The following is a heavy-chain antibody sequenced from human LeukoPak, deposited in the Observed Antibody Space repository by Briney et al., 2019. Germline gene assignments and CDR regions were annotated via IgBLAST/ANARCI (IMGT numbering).Heavy chain of an antibody. V-gene: IGHV4-39*07. CDR2: IYYSGST. Sequence: SETLSLTCTVSGGSISSSSYYWGWIRQPPGKGLEWIGSIYYSGSTYYNPSLKSRVTISVDTSKNQFSLKLSSVTAADTAVYYCASLPAAKEVYYYMDVWGKGTTVTVSS. CDR3: ASLPAAKEVYYYMDV. CDR1: GGSISSSSYY. D-gene: IGHD2-2*01. J-gene: IGHJ6*03.